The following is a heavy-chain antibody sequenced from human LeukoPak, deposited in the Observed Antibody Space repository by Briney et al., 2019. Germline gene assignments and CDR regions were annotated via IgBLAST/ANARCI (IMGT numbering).Heavy chain of an antibody. CDR3: ARDLIAAADYFDY. Sequence: SETLSLTCTVSGYSISSGYYWGWIRQPPGKGLEGIGSIYHSGGTYYNPSLKSRVTISVDTSKNQFSLKLSSVTAADTAVYYCARDLIAAADYFDYWGQGTLVTVSS. J-gene: IGHJ4*02. V-gene: IGHV4-38-2*02. D-gene: IGHD6-13*01. CDR1: GYSISSGYY. CDR2: IYHSGGT.